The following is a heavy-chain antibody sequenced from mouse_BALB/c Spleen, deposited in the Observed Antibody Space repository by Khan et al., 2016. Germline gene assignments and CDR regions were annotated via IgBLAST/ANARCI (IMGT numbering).Heavy chain of an antibody. D-gene: IGHD1-1*01. V-gene: IGHV3-2*02. CDR1: GYSITSGYG. CDR2: ISYSGST. J-gene: IGHJ2*01. Sequence: EVQLQESGPGLVKPSQSLSLTCTVTGYSITSGYGWNWIRQFPGNKLEWMGYISYSGSTNYNPSLKSRISITRDTSKNQFFLQLNSVTTEDTATYYCARDDYGSSYFDCWGQGTTLTVSS. CDR3: ARDDYGSSYFDC.